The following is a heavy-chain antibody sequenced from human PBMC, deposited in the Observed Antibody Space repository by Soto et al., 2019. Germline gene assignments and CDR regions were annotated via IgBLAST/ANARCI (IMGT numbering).Heavy chain of an antibody. CDR1: GGSISSGDYY. J-gene: IGHJ4*02. Sequence: SETLSLTCTVSGGSISSGDYYWSCMRQPPGKGLEWIGYIYYSGSTYYNPSLKSRVTISVDTSKNQFSLKLSSVTAADTAVYYCARAQWSPEPHYFDYWGQGTQVTVSS. CDR3: ARAQWSPEPHYFDY. D-gene: IGHD6-19*01. CDR2: IYYSGST. V-gene: IGHV4-30-4*01.